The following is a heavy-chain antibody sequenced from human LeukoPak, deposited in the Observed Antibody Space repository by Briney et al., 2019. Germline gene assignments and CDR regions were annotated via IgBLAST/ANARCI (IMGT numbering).Heavy chain of an antibody. CDR3: ARAYDFWSGYSYNWFDP. Sequence: SETLSLTCAVYGGSFSGYYWSWIRQPPGKGLEWIGEINHSGSTNYNPSLKSRATISVDTSKNQFSLKLSSVTAADTAVYYCARAYDFWSGYSYNWFDPWGQGTLVTVSS. V-gene: IGHV4-34*01. CDR1: GGSFSGYY. J-gene: IGHJ5*02. D-gene: IGHD3-3*01. CDR2: INHSGST.